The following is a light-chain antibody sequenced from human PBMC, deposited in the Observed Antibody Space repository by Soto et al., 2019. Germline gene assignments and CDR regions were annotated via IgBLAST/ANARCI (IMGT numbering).Light chain of an antibody. CDR2: ESS. Sequence: EIVMTQSPATLSLSPGERATLSCRASQSVYSYLAWYQQKPGQTPKLLIYESSTMATGIPARFSGGGSGTEFTLTFSSLQSEDVADYFCQQYQSLPLTFGGGTKVEVK. CDR1: QSVYSY. CDR3: QQYQSLPLT. J-gene: IGKJ4*01. V-gene: IGKV3-15*01.